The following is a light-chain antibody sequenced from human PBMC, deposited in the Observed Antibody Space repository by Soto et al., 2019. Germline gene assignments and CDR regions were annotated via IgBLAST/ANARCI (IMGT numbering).Light chain of an antibody. Sequence: IQLTQSPSSLSASVGDRVTITCRASQEISGYLAWYQQTPGKAPKLLIYGVSTLQDGVSSRFSGRGSGTDFSLTISSLQTEDFATYYCQHLHWAFGPG. CDR3: QHLHWA. V-gene: IGKV1-9*01. CDR1: QEISGY. CDR2: GVS. J-gene: IGKJ1*01.